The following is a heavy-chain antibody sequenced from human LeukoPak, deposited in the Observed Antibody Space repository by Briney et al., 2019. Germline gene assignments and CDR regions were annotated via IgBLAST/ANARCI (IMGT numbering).Heavy chain of an antibody. Sequence: PGGSLRLSCAASGFTFSSYAMHWVRQAPGKGLEWVAVISYDGSNKYYADSVKGRFTISRDNSKNTLYLQMNSLRAEDTAVYYCAKDLGITMIVVVTFDAFDIWGQGTMVTVSS. V-gene: IGHV3-30-3*01. CDR2: ISYDGSNK. D-gene: IGHD3-22*01. J-gene: IGHJ3*02. CDR1: GFTFSSYA. CDR3: AKDLGITMIVVVTFDAFDI.